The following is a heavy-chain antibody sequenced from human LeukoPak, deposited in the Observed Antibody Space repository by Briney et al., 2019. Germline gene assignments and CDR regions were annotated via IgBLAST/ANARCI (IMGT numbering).Heavy chain of an antibody. CDR1: GFTFSSYS. J-gene: IGHJ4*02. V-gene: IGHV3-48*01. CDR3: ARAPLRFLEWPFDY. D-gene: IGHD3-3*01. Sequence: GGSLRLSCAASGFTFSSYSMNWVRQAPGKGLGWVSYISSSSSTIYYADSVKGRFTISRDNAKNSLYLQMNSLRAEDTAVYYCARAPLRFLEWPFDYWGQGTLVTVSS. CDR2: ISSSSSTI.